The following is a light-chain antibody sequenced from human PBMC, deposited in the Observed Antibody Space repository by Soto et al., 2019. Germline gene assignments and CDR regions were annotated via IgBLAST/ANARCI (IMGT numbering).Light chain of an antibody. CDR2: DVT. CDR3: SSYTSSTLVI. CDR1: SSDVGTYNL. V-gene: IGLV2-14*03. J-gene: IGLJ2*01. Sequence: QFALTQPASVSGSPGQSITISCTGTSSDVGTYNLVSWYQQHPGKAPKLMIYDVTNRPSGVSNRFSGSKSGNTASLIISGLQAEDEAEYYCSSYTSSTLVIFGGGTKVTVL.